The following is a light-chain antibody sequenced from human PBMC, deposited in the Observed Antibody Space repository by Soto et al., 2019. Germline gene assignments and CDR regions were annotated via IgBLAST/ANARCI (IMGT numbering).Light chain of an antibody. CDR1: QSISNH. V-gene: IGKV1-33*01. CDR2: DAS. CDR3: QQYENLPT. Sequence: DIPMTQSPSSLSASVEDRVIITCRASQSISNHLNWYQQKPGKAPKLLIHDASILQTGVPSRFSGSGSGTDFTFTISRLQPEDIATYYCQQYENLPTFGQGTRLE. J-gene: IGKJ5*01.